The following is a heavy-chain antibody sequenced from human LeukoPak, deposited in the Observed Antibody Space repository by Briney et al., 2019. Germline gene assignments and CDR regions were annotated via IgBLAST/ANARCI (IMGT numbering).Heavy chain of an antibody. CDR3: ARVGSSWSFDY. CDR1: GFTVSSNY. J-gene: IGHJ4*02. Sequence: RGSLRLSCAASGFTVSSNYMSWVRQAPGKGLEWVSVIYSGGSTYYADSVKGRFTISRDNSKNTLYLQMNSLRAEDTAVYYCARVGSSWSFDYWGQGTLVTVSS. D-gene: IGHD6-13*01. CDR2: IYSGGST. V-gene: IGHV3-66*01.